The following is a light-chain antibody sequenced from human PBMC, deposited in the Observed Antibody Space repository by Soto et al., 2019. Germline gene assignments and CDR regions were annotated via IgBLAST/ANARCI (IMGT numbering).Light chain of an antibody. J-gene: IGLJ1*01. CDR3: QSYDRSSLYV. CDR2: GDN. V-gene: IGLV6-57*02. CDR1: SGSVASNY. Sequence: NFMLXQPHSVSESPGKTVTISXXXSSGSVASNYVHWYQRRPGSAPTIVIYGDNQRPSGVPDRFSGSIDSSSNSASLTISRLKTEDEADYFCQSYDRSSLYVFGTGTKLTVL.